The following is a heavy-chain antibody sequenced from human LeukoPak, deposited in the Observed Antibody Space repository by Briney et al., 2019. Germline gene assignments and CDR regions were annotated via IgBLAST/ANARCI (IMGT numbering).Heavy chain of an antibody. J-gene: IGHJ4*02. V-gene: IGHV3-53*01. D-gene: IGHD4-23*01. CDR3: ARSNGVTTVAPFDY. CDR2: IYSGGDT. Sequence: GGSLRLSCAASGFTFSDYYMSWVRQAPGKGLEWVSVIYSGGDTYYADSVKGRFTISRDNSKNTLYLQMNSLRAEDTAVYHCARSNGVTTVAPFDYWGQGTLVTVSS. CDR1: GFTFSDYY.